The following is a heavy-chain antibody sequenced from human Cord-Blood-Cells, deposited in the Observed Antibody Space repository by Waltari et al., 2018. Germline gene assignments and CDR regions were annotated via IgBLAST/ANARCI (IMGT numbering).Heavy chain of an antibody. D-gene: IGHD6-13*01. Sequence: EVQLVESGGGLIQPGGSLRLSCAASGFTVSSNYMSWVRQAPGRGLGVVSVIYSGGSTYYADAVKGRFNISRDNSKNTVYLQMNSLRAEDTAVYYCARGYSSSWYAFDIWGQGTMVTVSS. V-gene: IGHV3-53*01. CDR3: ARGYSSSWYAFDI. CDR2: IYSGGST. CDR1: GFTVSSNY. J-gene: IGHJ3*02.